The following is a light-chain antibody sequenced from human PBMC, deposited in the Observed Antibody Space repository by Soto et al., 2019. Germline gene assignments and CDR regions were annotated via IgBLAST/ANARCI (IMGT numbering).Light chain of an antibody. J-gene: IGKJ5*01. CDR3: QQRLHWPIT. CDR1: QTVFRY. Sequence: EIVLTQSPATLSLSPGDRVTLSCRASQTVFRYLSWYQHSPGQGPRLLVYDASNRATGIPARFSGSGSETDFTLTISSLEPEDFAVYYCQQRLHWPITFGQGTRLEIK. CDR2: DAS. V-gene: IGKV3-11*01.